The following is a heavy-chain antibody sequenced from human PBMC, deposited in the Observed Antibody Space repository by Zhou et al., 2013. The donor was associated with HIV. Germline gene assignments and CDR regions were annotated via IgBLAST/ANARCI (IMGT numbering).Heavy chain of an antibody. CDR3: ARDRTDYYDSSAYYPNWFDP. CDR1: GYTLTDLL. D-gene: IGHD3-22*01. CDR2: ISPYNGVT. V-gene: IGHV1-2*02. Sequence: QVQLVQSGAEVKKPGASVKVSCKVSGYTLTDLLIHWVRQAPGQGLEWMGWISPYNGVTNYAQRFHGRVTMTMDTSITTAYMELSRLRSDDTAVYYCARDRTDYYDSSAYYPNWFDPGAREPWSPSPQ. J-gene: IGHJ5*02.